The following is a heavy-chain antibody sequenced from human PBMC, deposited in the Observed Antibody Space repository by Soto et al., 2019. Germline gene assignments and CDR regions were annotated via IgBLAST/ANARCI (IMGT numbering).Heavy chain of an antibody. CDR2: IYYSGST. CDR3: ASAPSFDSSGYYLYYFDY. CDR1: GGSISSGGYY. J-gene: IGHJ4*02. Sequence: SETLSLTCTVSGGSISSGGYYWRWIRQHPGKGLEWIGYIYYSGSTYYNPSLKSRVTISVDTSKNQFSLKLSSVTAADTAVYYCASAPSFDSSGYYLYYFDYWGQGTLVTVSS. V-gene: IGHV4-31*03. D-gene: IGHD3-22*01.